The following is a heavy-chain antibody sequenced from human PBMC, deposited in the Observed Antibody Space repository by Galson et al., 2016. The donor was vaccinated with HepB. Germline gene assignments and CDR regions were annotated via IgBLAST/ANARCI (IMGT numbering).Heavy chain of an antibody. CDR2: INSDGSRT. J-gene: IGHJ4*02. CDR1: GFTFSSYW. D-gene: IGHD1-7*01. Sequence: SLRLSCAASGFTFSSYWMHWVRQTPGKGLVRVSRINSDGSRTDNADSVKGRFTVSRDNTKNTVYQEMNSLRAEYTAVHDCRGWNFDIDYWGQGTLVSVSS. V-gene: IGHV3-74*01. CDR3: RGWNFDIDY.